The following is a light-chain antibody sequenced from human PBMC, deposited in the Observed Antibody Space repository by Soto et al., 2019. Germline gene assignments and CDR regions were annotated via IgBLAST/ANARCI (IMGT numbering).Light chain of an antibody. CDR2: TAS. V-gene: IGKV1-39*01. J-gene: IGKJ2*01. Sequence: DIQMTQSPSSLSASVGDRVTITCRASQSISSYLNWYQQKPGKAPKLLIYTASSLQSGVPSRFSGRGSGTDFTLTISSLQPEDFATYSCQQSYSTPPYTFGQGTKLEIK. CDR1: QSISSY. CDR3: QQSYSTPPYT.